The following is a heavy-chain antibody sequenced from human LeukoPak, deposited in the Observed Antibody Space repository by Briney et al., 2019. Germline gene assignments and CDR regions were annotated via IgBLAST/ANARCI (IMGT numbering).Heavy chain of an antibody. D-gene: IGHD2-2*01. CDR3: ARDDIVVVPAAFRIDY. CDR2: INPNSGGT. V-gene: IGHV1-2*02. Sequence: ASVKVSCKASGYTFTGYYMHWVRQAPGQGLEWMGWINPNSGGTNYAQKFQGRVTMTRDTSISTAYMELSRLRSDDTAVYYCARDDIVVVPAAFRIDYWGQGTLVIVSS. CDR1: GYTFTGYY. J-gene: IGHJ4*02.